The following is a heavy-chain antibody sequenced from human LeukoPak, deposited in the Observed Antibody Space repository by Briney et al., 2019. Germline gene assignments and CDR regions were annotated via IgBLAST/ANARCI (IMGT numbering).Heavy chain of an antibody. Sequence: GGSLRLSCAASEFTFSSYAMSWVRQAPGKGLEWVSVISGSGDSTYYADSVKGRFTISRDNSKNTLYLQMDSLRAEDTAVYYCAKNPFVGYGSDYFDDWGQGTLVTVSS. CDR1: EFTFSSYA. V-gene: IGHV3-23*01. CDR2: ISGSGDST. D-gene: IGHD3-10*01. CDR3: AKNPFVGYGSDYFDD. J-gene: IGHJ4*02.